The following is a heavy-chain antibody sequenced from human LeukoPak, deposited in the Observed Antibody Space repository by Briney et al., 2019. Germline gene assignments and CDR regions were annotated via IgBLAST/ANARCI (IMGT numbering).Heavy chain of an antibody. Sequence: WETLSLTCTVSGGSISTYYWSWLRQPPGKGLGWIGYIHSCGDTNYNPSLTSRVTTSVDTSKNQFSLELTSVTAADTALYYCARHSSRWPNRVLDSWGQGSLVTVSS. J-gene: IGHJ4*02. CDR3: ARHSSRWPNRVLDS. CDR1: GGSISTYY. D-gene: IGHD6-13*01. V-gene: IGHV4-4*09. CDR2: IHSCGDT.